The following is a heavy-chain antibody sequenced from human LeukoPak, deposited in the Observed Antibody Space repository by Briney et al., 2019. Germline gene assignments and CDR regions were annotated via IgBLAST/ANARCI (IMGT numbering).Heavy chain of an antibody. CDR3: ARDIGPPIVGATID. J-gene: IGHJ4*02. CDR2: ISAYNGNT. CDR1: GYPFTTFH. D-gene: IGHD1-26*01. V-gene: IGHV1-18*01. Sequence: GASVKVSCKTSGYPFTTFHINWVRQAPGQGLEWMGWISAYNGNTNYAQKLQGRVTMTTDTSTSTAYMELRSLRSDDTAVYYCARDIGPPIVGATIDWGQGTLVTVSS.